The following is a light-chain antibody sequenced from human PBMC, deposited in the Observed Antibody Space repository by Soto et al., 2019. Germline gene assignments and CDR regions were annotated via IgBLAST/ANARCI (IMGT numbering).Light chain of an antibody. J-gene: IGKJ4*01. V-gene: IGKV3D-15*01. Sequence: EIVMTQSPATLSVSPGERATLSCRASQSVSRNLAWYQQKPGQAPRLLIDGASTRATGIPARFSGSGSGTEFTLTISSLQSEDFAVYYCQQYNNGPLTFGGGTKVEIK. CDR2: GAS. CDR1: QSVSRN. CDR3: QQYNNGPLT.